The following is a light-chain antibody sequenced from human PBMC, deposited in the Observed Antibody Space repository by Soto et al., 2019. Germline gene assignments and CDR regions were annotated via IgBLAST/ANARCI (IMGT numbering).Light chain of an antibody. V-gene: IGLV1-47*01. Sequence: QSVLTQPPSASGTPGQRVTISCSGSGPNIGSNYVCWYQQLPGTAPKLLIYRSNQRPSGVPDRFSGSKSGTSASLDISGLRSGDEADYYCAAWEDSLSAWVFGGGTKLTVL. CDR2: RSN. J-gene: IGLJ3*02. CDR3: AAWEDSLSAWV. CDR1: GPNIGSNY.